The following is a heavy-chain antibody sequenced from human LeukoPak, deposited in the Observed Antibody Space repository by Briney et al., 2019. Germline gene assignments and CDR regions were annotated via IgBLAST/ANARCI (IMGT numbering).Heavy chain of an antibody. J-gene: IGHJ4*02. V-gene: IGHV3-23*01. Sequence: GGSLRLSCAASGLTFSSYAMTWVRQAPGKGLEWVSTITTDGTSTYYTDSVKGRFTISRDNSKNTLYLQMNSLRAEDTAIYYCAKVADYSESSGYYYRRIGVFDYWGQGTLVTVSS. CDR2: ITTDGTST. CDR1: GLTFSSYA. CDR3: AKVADYSESSGYYYRRIGVFDY. D-gene: IGHD3-22*01.